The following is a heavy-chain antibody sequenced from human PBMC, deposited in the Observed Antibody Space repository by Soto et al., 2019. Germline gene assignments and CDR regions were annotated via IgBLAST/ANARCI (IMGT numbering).Heavy chain of an antibody. Sequence: ASVKVSCKASGYTFTSYDINWVRQATGQGLEWMGWMNPNSGNTGYAQKFQGRVTMTRNTSISTAYMELSSLRSEDTAVYYCASEFFYDILTGYTSDIWGQGTMVTVSS. CDR2: MNPNSGNT. CDR3: ASEFFYDILTGYTSDI. CDR1: GYTFTSYD. V-gene: IGHV1-8*01. D-gene: IGHD3-9*01. J-gene: IGHJ3*02.